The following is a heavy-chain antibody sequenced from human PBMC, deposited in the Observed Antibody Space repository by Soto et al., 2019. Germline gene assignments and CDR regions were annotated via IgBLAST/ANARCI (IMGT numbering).Heavy chain of an antibody. Sequence: EVQLVESGGGLVKPGGSLRLSCAASGFTFSSYSLNWVRQAPGKGLEWVSSISSSSSYIYYADSVKGRFTISRDNAKNSLYLQMNSLRAEDTAVYYCARDLVSSGSFLVVGQCFDYWGQGTLVTVSS. V-gene: IGHV3-21*01. CDR1: GFTFSSYS. CDR3: ARDLVSSGSFLVVGQCFDY. D-gene: IGHD1-26*01. CDR2: ISSSSSYI. J-gene: IGHJ4*02.